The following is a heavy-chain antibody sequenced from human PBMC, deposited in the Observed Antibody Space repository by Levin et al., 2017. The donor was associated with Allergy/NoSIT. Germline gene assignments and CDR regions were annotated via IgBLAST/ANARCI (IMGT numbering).Heavy chain of an antibody. J-gene: IGHJ4*02. Sequence: GGSLRLSCAASGFTFSSYWMSWVRQAPGKGLEWVANIKQDGSEKYYVDSVKGRFTISRDNAKNSLYLQMNSLRAEDTAVYYCARGIRKTWGRAVAGTLVDYWGQGTLVTVSS. CDR1: GFTFSSYW. CDR3: ARGIRKTWGRAVAGTLVDY. D-gene: IGHD6-19*01. CDR2: IKQDGSEK. V-gene: IGHV3-7*01.